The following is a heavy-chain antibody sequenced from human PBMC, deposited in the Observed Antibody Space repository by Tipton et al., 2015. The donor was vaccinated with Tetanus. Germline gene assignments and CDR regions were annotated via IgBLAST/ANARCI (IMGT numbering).Heavy chain of an antibody. Sequence: SGFSFGSYGMHWVRQAPGKGLEWVAVIWYDGVNKKYADSVKGRFTISRDNSKNTLYLQMNSLRAEDTAVYYCVRDSGAYCGGDCYTGLDYWGQGTLVTVSS. V-gene: IGHV3-33*01. CDR3: VRDSGAYCGGDCYTGLDY. CDR2: IWYDGVNK. D-gene: IGHD2-21*02. J-gene: IGHJ4*02. CDR1: GFSFGSYG.